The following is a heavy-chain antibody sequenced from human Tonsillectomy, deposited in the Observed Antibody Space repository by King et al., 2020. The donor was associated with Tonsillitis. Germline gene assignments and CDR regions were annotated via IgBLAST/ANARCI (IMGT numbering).Heavy chain of an antibody. Sequence: VQLQQWGAGLLKPSDTLSLTCALYGGPFSDYYWSWIRQPPGKGLEWIGQINHSGNTNYNPSLKSRVTMSVDTSKNQVSVRLSAVTAADTAVYYCARVSGSYGGGFDSWGQGTLVTVSS. D-gene: IGHD1-26*01. CDR3: ARVSGSYGGGFDS. CDR2: INHSGNT. CDR1: GGPFSDYY. V-gene: IGHV4-34*01. J-gene: IGHJ4*02.